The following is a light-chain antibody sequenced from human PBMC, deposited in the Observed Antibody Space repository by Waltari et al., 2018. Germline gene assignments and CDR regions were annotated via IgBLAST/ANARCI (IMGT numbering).Light chain of an antibody. CDR1: GSDVGTYAF. J-gene: IGLJ2*01. V-gene: IGLV2-14*01. Sequence: QSALTQPASVSGSPGQSNTISCTGTGSDVGTYAFVSWYQQHPGKAPKLMISEVSDRPSGVSNRFSGSKSGNTASLTISGLQTEDEADYFCSSYTTRGTVIFGGGTRLTVL. CDR3: SSYTTRGTVI. CDR2: EVS.